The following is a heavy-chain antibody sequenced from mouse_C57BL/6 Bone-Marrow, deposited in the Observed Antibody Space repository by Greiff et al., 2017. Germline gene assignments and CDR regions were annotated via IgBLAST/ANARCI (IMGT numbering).Heavy chain of an antibody. J-gene: IGHJ3*01. V-gene: IGHV5-4*01. CDR2: ISDGGSYT. CDR3: ARDHYYGPFAY. CDR1: GFTFSSYA. Sequence: DVMLVESGGGLVKPGGSLKLSCAASGFTFSSYAMSWVRQTPEKRLEWVATISDGGSYTYYPDNVKGRFTISRDNAKNNLYLQMSHLKSEDTAMYYCARDHYYGPFAYWGQGTLVTVSA. D-gene: IGHD1-2*01.